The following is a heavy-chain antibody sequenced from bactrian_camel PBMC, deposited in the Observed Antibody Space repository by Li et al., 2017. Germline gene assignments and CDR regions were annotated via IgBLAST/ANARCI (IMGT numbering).Heavy chain of an antibody. CDR1: ESFDRIYA. V-gene: IGHV3S54*01. D-gene: IGHD3*01. CDR2: IATDGETT. Sequence: HVQLVESGGVSVQAGGSLRLSCAPSESFDRIYAVGWFRQRPGKEREAVAAIATDGETTFYDDSVKGRFTISRDNLKNTVYLQMNTLGPEDTGMYKCGAGRRPYATSDQELGIWRMAFDNYEGQGTQVTV. J-gene: IGHJ4*01.